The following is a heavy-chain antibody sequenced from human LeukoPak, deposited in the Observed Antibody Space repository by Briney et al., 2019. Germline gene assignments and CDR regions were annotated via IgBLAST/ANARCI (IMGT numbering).Heavy chain of an antibody. CDR1: GGSMRNYY. CDR2: TYDSGSS. V-gene: IGHV4-59*01. D-gene: IGHD2-2*01. J-gene: IGHJ4*02. CDR3: ARGWASSWYYFDF. Sequence: SETLPLTCAVSGGSMRNYYGSWIRQPPGKGLEWIGYTYDSGSSSYNPSLRSRVSISIDTSKNQFSLNLSSVTAADTAVYYCARGWASSWYYFDFWGQGTLVTVSS.